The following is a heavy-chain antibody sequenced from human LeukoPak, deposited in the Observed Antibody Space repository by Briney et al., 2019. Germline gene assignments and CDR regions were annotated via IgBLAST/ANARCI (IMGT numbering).Heavy chain of an antibody. CDR2: ISSSSSYI. D-gene: IGHD3-22*01. CDR1: GFTFSSYS. J-gene: IGHJ4*02. Sequence: PGGSLRLSCAASGFTFSSYSMNWVRQAPGKGLEWVSSISSSSSYIYYADSVKGRFTISRDNAKNSLYLQMNSLRAEGTAVYYCARVASGYPDYWGQGTLVTVSS. V-gene: IGHV3-21*01. CDR3: ARVASGYPDY.